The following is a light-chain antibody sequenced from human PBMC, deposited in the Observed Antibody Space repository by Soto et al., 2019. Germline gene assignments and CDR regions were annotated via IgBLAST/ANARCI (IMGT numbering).Light chain of an antibody. CDR2: GAS. V-gene: IGKV3-15*01. CDR1: QSVSSN. Sequence: EIVMTQSPATLSVSPGERATLSCRASQSVSSNLAWYQQKPGQAPRLLIYGASTRATGIPARFSGSGSGTAFTLTISSRQSEAFAVYYCQQYNNWPRTFGQGTKLEIK. CDR3: QQYNNWPRT. J-gene: IGKJ2*01.